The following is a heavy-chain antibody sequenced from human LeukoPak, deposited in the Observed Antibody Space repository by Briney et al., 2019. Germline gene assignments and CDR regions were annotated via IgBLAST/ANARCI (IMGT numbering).Heavy chain of an antibody. CDR2: IYHSGNT. J-gene: IGHJ4*02. CDR1: GGSISSYS. D-gene: IGHD6-13*01. CDR3: ARAPGIAAAGTPYFDY. Sequence: SETLSLTCTVSGGSISSYSWSWIRQPPGKGLEWIGYIYHSGNTYYNPSLKSRVTISVDRSKNQFSLKLSSVTAADTAVYYCARAPGIAAAGTPYFDYWGQGTLVTVSS. V-gene: IGHV4-30-2*01.